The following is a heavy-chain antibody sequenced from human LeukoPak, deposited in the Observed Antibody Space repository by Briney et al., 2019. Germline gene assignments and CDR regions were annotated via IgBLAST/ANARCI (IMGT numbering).Heavy chain of an antibody. CDR2: ISAYNGNT. CDR3: ARDHNYVWGSYRSSYGRAFDI. D-gene: IGHD3-16*02. V-gene: IGHV1-18*01. J-gene: IGHJ3*02. Sequence: ASVKVSCKASGYTFTSYGISWVRQAPGQGLEWMGWISAYNGNTNYAQKLQGRATMTTDTSTSTAYMELRSLGSDDTAVYYCARDHNYVWGSYRSSYGRAFDIWGQGTMVTVSS. CDR1: GYTFTSYG.